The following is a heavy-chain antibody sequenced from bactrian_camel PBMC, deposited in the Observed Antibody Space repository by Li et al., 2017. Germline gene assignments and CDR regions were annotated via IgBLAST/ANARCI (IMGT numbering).Heavy chain of an antibody. V-gene: IGHV3S40*01. D-gene: IGHD1*01. J-gene: IGHJ6*01. Sequence: VQLVESGGGLVQTGGSLRLSCATSRLTFSNYAMSWVCQAPGKGLEWVSNINSGGGATYYADSVKGRLTISRDNAKNTVYLQLNSLKTEDTAMYYCNVYCAGMPPSGYWGQGTQVTVS. CDR3: NVYCAGMPPSGY. CDR1: RLTFSNYA. CDR2: INSGGGAT.